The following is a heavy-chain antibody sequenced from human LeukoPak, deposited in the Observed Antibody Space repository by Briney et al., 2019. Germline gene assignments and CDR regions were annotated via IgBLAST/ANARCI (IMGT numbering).Heavy chain of an antibody. V-gene: IGHV4-38-2*01. CDR2: VYHSGST. Sequence: SETLSLTCAVSGYSLSSGYYWGWIRQPPGKGLEWIGSVYHSGSTYYNPSLKSRVTISVDTSRNQFSLKLNSVTAADTAVYYCARNGAYSSGWAGADAFDIWGQGTMVTVSS. CDR1: GYSLSSGYY. D-gene: IGHD6-19*01. CDR3: ARNGAYSSGWAGADAFDI. J-gene: IGHJ3*02.